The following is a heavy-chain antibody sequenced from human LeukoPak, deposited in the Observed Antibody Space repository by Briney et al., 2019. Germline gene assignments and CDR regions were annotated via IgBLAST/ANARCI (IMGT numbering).Heavy chain of an antibody. Sequence: NLSETLSLTCAVSGYSIGSGYYWGWIRQPPGKGLEWIGSIYHSGSTYYNPSLKSRVTISVDTSKNQFSLKLSSVTAADTAVYYCARGIVGAYEDDAFDIWGQGTMVTVSS. CDR3: ARGIVGAYEDDAFDI. V-gene: IGHV4-38-2*01. CDR2: IYHSGST. CDR1: GYSIGSGYY. J-gene: IGHJ3*02. D-gene: IGHD1-26*01.